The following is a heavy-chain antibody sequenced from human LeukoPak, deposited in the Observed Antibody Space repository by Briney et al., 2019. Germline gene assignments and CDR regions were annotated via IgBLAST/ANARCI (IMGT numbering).Heavy chain of an antibody. CDR1: GYTLTELS. CDR3: ATGRWLHLGGRAWGAFDI. CDR2: FDPEDGET. Sequence: ASVKVSRKVSGYTLTELSMHWVRPAPGKGVEWMGGFDPEDGETIYAQKFQGRVTMTEDTSTDTAYMELSSLRSEDTAVYYCATGRWLHLGGRAWGAFDIWGQGTMVTVSS. V-gene: IGHV1-24*01. D-gene: IGHD5-24*01. J-gene: IGHJ3*02.